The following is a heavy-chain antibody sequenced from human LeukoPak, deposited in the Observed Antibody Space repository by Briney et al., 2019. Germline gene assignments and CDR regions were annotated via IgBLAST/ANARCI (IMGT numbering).Heavy chain of an antibody. V-gene: IGHV3-23*01. CDR2: ISSSGGST. CDR3: AKTHYYGMDV. Sequence: PGGSLRLSCAASGFTFINYAMTWVRQAPGKGLEWVSAISSSGGSTYYADSVKGRFTISRDNSKNTLYLQMNSLRAEDTAVYYCAKTHYYGMDVWGQGTTVTVSS. J-gene: IGHJ6*02. CDR1: GFTFINYA.